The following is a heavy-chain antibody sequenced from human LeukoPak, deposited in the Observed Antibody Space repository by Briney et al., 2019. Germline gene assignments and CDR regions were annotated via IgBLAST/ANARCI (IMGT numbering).Heavy chain of an antibody. CDR3: AKNYYGSGSYETSYYYYYMDV. Sequence: GGTLRLSCEASGFTFSTYGINWVRQAPGKGLEWVSAISGSGGSTYYADSVKGRFTISRDNSKNTLYLQMNSLRAEDTAVYYCAKNYYGSGSYETSYYYYYMDVWGKGTTVTISS. D-gene: IGHD3-10*01. J-gene: IGHJ6*03. CDR2: ISGSGGST. CDR1: GFTFSTYG. V-gene: IGHV3-23*01.